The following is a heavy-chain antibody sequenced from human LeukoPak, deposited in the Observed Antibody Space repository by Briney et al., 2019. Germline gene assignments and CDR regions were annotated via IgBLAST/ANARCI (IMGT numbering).Heavy chain of an antibody. V-gene: IGHV3-21*01. CDR2: ISSSSSYI. CDR1: GFTFSSYS. D-gene: IGHD3-3*01. J-gene: IGHJ5*02. CDR3: QRGVVDSYYDFWSGYYSDWFDP. Sequence: PGGSLRLSCAASGFTFSSYSMNWVRQAPGKGLEWVSSISSSSSYIYYADSVKGRFTISRDNAKNTLYLQMNSLRAEDTAVYYCQRGVVDSYYDFWSGYYSDWFDPWGQGTLVTVSS.